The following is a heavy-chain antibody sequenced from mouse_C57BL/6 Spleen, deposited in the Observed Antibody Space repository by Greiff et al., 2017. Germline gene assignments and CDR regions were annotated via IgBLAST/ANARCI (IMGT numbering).Heavy chain of an antibody. CDR2: IWPGGGT. V-gene: IGHV2-9-1*01. CDR3: ASQLGRVFAY. CDR1: GFSLTSYA. J-gene: IGHJ3*01. D-gene: IGHD4-1*02. Sequence: VQVVESGPGLVAPSQSLSITCTVSGFSLTSYAISWVRQPPGKGLEWLGVIWPGGGTNYNSALKSRLSISKDNSKSQVFLKMNSLQTDDTARYYCASQLGRVFAYWGQGTLVTVSA.